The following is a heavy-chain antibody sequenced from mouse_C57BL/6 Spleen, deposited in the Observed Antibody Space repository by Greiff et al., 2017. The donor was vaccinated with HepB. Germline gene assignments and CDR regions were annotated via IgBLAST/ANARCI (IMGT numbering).Heavy chain of an antibody. D-gene: IGHD1-1*01. J-gene: IGHJ3*01. Sequence: VQLQQSGAELVKPGASVKLSCKASGYTFTSYWMQWVKQRPGQGLEWIGEIDPSDSYTNYNQKFKGKATLTVDTSSSTAYMQLSSLTSEDSAVYYCARNDYGSSYLAYWGQGTLVTVSA. CDR2: IDPSDSYT. CDR3: ARNDYGSSYLAY. CDR1: GYTFTSYW. V-gene: IGHV1-50*01.